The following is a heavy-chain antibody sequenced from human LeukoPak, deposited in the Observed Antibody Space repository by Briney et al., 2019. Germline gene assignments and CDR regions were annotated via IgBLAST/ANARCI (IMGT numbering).Heavy chain of an antibody. CDR2: ISAYDGNT. Sequence: ASVKVSCKASGYTFTGYYMHWVRQAPGQGLEWMGWISAYDGNTDYAQKLQGRVTMTTDTSTSTAYMELRSLRSDDTAVYYCARVKSSSFDYWGQGTLVTVSS. V-gene: IGHV1-18*04. D-gene: IGHD6-6*01. CDR1: GYTFTGYY. CDR3: ARVKSSSFDY. J-gene: IGHJ4*02.